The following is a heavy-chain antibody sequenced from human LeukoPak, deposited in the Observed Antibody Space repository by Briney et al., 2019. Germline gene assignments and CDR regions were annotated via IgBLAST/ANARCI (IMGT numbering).Heavy chain of an antibody. V-gene: IGHV3-21*01. J-gene: IGHJ6*03. Sequence: KTGGSLRLSCAASGLTFSSYSMNWVRQAPGKGLEWVSSISSSSSYIYYADSVKGRFTISRDNAKNSLYLQMNSLRAEDTAVYYCARDRHDSSGYRLYYYYMDVWGKGTTVTVSS. CDR1: GLTFSSYS. CDR2: ISSSSSYI. CDR3: ARDRHDSSGYRLYYYYMDV. D-gene: IGHD3-22*01.